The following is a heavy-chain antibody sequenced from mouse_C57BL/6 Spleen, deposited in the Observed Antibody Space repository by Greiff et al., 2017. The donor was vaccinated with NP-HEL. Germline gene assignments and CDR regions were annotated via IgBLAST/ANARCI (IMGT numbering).Heavy chain of an antibody. V-gene: IGHV1-50*01. J-gene: IGHJ2*01. CDR3: ARERHY. CDR1: GYTFTSYW. CDR2: IDPSDSYT. Sequence: VQLQQPGAELVKPGASVKLSCKASGYTFTSYWMQWVKQRPGQGLEWIGEIDPSDSYTNYNQKFKGKATLTVDTSSSTAYMQLSSLTSEDSAVYYWARERHYWGQGTTLTVSS.